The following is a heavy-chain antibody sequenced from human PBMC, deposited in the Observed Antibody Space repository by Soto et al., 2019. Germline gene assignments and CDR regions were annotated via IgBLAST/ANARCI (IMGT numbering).Heavy chain of an antibody. CDR1: GFTFSRYA. CDR2: ISGSGGNT. Sequence: EVQLLESGGDLVQPGGSLRLSCAASGFTFSRYAMSWVRQAPGKGLEWVSAISGSGGNTYYADAVKGRFTISRDSSKNTLYLQMNSLGAEDTARYYCARHSNADGDPDEFDYWGQGTLVTVSS. D-gene: IGHD4-17*01. CDR3: ARHSNADGDPDEFDY. J-gene: IGHJ4*02. V-gene: IGHV3-23*01.